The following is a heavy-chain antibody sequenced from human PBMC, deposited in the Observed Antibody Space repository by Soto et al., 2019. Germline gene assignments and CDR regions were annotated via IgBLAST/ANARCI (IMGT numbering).Heavy chain of an antibody. CDR3: AKAPPEGSSWYRFDP. CDR1: GFTFSSYS. Sequence: GGSLRLSCAASGFTFSSYSMNWVGQAPGKGLEWVSSISSSSSYIYYADSVKGRFTISRDNAKNSLYLQMNSLRAEDTAVYYCAKAPPEGSSWYRFDPWGQGTLVTVSS. J-gene: IGHJ5*02. D-gene: IGHD6-13*01. CDR2: ISSSSSYI. V-gene: IGHV3-21*04.